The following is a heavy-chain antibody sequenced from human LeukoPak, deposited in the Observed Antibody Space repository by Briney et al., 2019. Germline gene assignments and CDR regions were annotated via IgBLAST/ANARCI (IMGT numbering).Heavy chain of an antibody. CDR1: GGSFSGYY. J-gene: IGHJ5*02. V-gene: IGHV4-34*01. Sequence: PSETLSLTCAVYGGSFSGYYGSWIRQPPGKGLEWIGEINHSGSTNYNLSLKSRVTISVDTSKNQFSLKLSSVTAADTAVYYCARRITIFGVTRNWFDPWGQGTLVTVSS. CDR2: INHSGST. D-gene: IGHD3-3*01. CDR3: ARRITIFGVTRNWFDP.